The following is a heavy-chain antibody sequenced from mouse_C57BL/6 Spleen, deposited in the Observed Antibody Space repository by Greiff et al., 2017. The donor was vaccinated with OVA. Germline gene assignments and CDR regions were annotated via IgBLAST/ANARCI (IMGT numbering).Heavy chain of an antibody. D-gene: IGHD5-1*01. CDR1: GFTFSDYG. V-gene: IGHV5-17*01. CDR3: ARGGSNWYFDV. CDR2: ISSGSSTI. J-gene: IGHJ1*03. Sequence: VQLQQSGGGLVKPGGSLKLSCAASGFTFSDYGMHWVRQAPEKGLEWVAYISSGSSTIYYADTVKGRFTISRDNAKNTLFLQMTSLRSEDTAMYYCARGGSNWYFDVWGTGTTVTVSS.